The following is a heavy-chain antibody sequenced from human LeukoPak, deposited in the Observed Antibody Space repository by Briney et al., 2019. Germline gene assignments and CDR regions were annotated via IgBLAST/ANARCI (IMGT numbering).Heavy chain of an antibody. V-gene: IGHV3-7*05. J-gene: IGHJ4*02. D-gene: IGHD3-10*01. CDR1: GFTFSSYW. Sequence: PGGSLRLSCAASGFTFSSYWMSWVRQAPGKGLEWVANIKQDGSEKYYVDSVKGRFTISRDNAKNTLYLQMNSLRAEDTAVYYCAKGQLWFGEFSYFDYWGQGTLVTVSS. CDR3: AKGQLWFGEFSYFDY. CDR2: IKQDGSEK.